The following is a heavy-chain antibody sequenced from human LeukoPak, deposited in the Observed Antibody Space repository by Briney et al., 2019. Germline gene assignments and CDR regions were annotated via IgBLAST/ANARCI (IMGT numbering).Heavy chain of an antibody. Sequence: ASVKVSCKASGYTFTSYGISWVRQAPGQGLEWMGWISAYNGNTNYAQKLQGRVTMTTDTSTSTPYMELRSLRSDDTAVYYCARAKKWELLRVDYWGQGTLVTVSS. J-gene: IGHJ4*02. CDR3: ARAKKWELLRVDY. V-gene: IGHV1-18*01. D-gene: IGHD1-26*01. CDR2: ISAYNGNT. CDR1: GYTFTSYG.